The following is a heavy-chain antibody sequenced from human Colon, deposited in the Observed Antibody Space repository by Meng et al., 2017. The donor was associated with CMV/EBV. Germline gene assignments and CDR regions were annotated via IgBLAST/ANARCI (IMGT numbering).Heavy chain of an antibody. CDR1: GFTFSSHG. CDR3: LGGHYTGS. V-gene: IGHV3-7*01. J-gene: IGHJ5*02. D-gene: IGHD3-3*01. CDR2: IKPDGSAE. Sequence: GGSLRLSCAASGFTFSSHGMNWVRQAPGKGLEWVANIKPDGSAEYYVDSVKGRFTISRDNPKNSLYLQMNSLKDEDTAVYYCLGGHYTGSWGQGTLVTVSS.